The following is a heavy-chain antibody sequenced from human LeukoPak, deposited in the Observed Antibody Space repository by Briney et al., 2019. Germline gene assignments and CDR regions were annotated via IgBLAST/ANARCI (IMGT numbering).Heavy chain of an antibody. Sequence: KPSETLSLTCTVSGGSISSGNYYWSWIRQPPGKGLEWIGYIHHSGSTYYNPSLNSRVTVSVDRSKNQFSLKMTSVTAADTAVYYCARDYHCGGGDCSWVDYWGQGTLVTVSS. CDR1: GGSISSGNYY. CDR3: ARDYHCGGGDCSWVDY. V-gene: IGHV4-30-2*01. D-gene: IGHD2-21*01. CDR2: IHHSGST. J-gene: IGHJ4*02.